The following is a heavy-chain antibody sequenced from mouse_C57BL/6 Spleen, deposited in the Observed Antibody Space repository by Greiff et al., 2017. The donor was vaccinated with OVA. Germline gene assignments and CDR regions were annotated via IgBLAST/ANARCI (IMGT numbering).Heavy chain of an antibody. CDR1: GYTFTGYW. CDR2: ILPGSGST. CDR3: AREGITTVVATYWYFDV. J-gene: IGHJ1*03. D-gene: IGHD1-1*01. V-gene: IGHV1-9*01. Sequence: VQLQQSGAELMKPGASVKLSCKATGYTFTGYWIEWVKQRPGHGLEWIGEILPGSGSTNYNEKFKGKATFTADKSSSTAYMQLSSLTSEDSAVYFCAREGITTVVATYWYFDVWGTGTTVTVSS.